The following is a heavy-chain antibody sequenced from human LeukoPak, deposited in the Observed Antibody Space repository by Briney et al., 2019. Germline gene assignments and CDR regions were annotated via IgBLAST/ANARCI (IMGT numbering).Heavy chain of an antibody. V-gene: IGHV4-61*05. J-gene: IGHJ4*02. CDR2: IYYSGST. CDR1: GGSISSSSYY. D-gene: IGHD5-18*01. CDR3: ARGGYSYGYESLDY. Sequence: SETLSLTCTVSGGSISSSSYYWGWIRQPPGKGLEWIGYIYYSGSTNYNPSLKSRVTISVDTSKNQFSLKLSSVTAADTAVYYCARGGYSYGYESLDYWGQGTLVTVSS.